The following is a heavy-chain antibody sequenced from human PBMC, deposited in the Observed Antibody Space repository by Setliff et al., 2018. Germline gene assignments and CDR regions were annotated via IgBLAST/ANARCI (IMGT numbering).Heavy chain of an antibody. CDR1: GGSISSGGYY. CDR3: ARRGREMSTVRFFHS. CDR2: ISYSGTT. J-gene: IGHJ4*02. Sequence: GGSISSGGYYWSWIRQPPGKGPEWIGSISYSGTTYYNPSLATHFTMSVDTSKNQFFLKTHSVTTADTAVYYCARRGREMSTVRFFHSWGQGVLVTVSS. V-gene: IGHV4-30-2*03. D-gene: IGHD4-4*01.